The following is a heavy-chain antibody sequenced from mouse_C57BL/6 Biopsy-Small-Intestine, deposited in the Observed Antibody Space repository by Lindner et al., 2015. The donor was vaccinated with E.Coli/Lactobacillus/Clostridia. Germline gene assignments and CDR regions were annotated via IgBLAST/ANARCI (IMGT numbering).Heavy chain of an antibody. CDR3: ARGDGSSPFAY. CDR2: IYPGDGNT. D-gene: IGHD1-1*01. CDR1: GYAFSSSW. J-gene: IGHJ3*01. Sequence: VQLQESGPELVKPGASVKISCKASGYAFSSSWMNWVKQRPGKGLEWVGRIYPGDGNTNYNGKFKGKATLTADKSSNTAYMQLSSLTSEDSAVYFCARGDGSSPFAYWGQGTLVTVST. V-gene: IGHV1-82*01.